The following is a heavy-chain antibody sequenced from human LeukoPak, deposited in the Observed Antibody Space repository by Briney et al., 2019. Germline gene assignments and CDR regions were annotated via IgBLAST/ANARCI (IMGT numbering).Heavy chain of an antibody. Sequence: ASVKVSCKASGYTFTGYYMHWVRQAPGQGLEWMGWINPNSGGTNYAQKFQGRVTMTRDTSISTGYMELSRLRSDDTAVYYCASSPQYYYDSSGYSLWGQGTLVTVSS. CDR3: ASSPQYYYDSSGYSL. J-gene: IGHJ4*02. D-gene: IGHD3-22*01. V-gene: IGHV1-2*02. CDR2: INPNSGGT. CDR1: GYTFTGYY.